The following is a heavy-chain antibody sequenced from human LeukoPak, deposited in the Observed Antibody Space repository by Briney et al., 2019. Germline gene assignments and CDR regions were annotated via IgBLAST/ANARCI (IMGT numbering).Heavy chain of an antibody. D-gene: IGHD6-13*01. CDR3: AKDERGGYSSSWFH. CDR2: IQYSGTNK. J-gene: IGHJ4*02. V-gene: IGHV3-30*02. Sequence: GGSLRLSCAASEFIFSNYDMHWVRQAPGKGLEWVSYIQYSGTNKNYPDSVKGRFSISRDNSKNTVYLHMNSLRAEDTAVYYCAKDERGGYSSSWFHWGQGTLVTVSS. CDR1: EFIFSNYD.